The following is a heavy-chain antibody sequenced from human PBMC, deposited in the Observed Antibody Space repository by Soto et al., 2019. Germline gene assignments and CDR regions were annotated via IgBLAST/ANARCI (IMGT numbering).Heavy chain of an antibody. CDR2: ISSGGSSI. CDR3: AKAGVYCSGGSCYFDY. D-gene: IGHD2-15*01. J-gene: IGHJ4*02. V-gene: IGHV3-11*04. CDR1: GFTFSDYY. Sequence: GGSLRLSCAASGFTFSDYYMTWIRQAPGKGLEWVSYISSGGSSIYYADSVKGRFTISRDNSENTLYLQMNSLRAEDTAVYYCAKAGVYCSGGSCYFDYWGQGTLVTVSS.